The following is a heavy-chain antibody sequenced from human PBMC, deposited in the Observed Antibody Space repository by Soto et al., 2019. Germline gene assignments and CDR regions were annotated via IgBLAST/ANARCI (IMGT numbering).Heavy chain of an antibody. J-gene: IGHJ6*02. CDR2: IIPIFGTA. V-gene: IGHV1-69*01. CDR1: GGTFSSYA. CDR3: ARQMEDIAARPLRYYNGMDV. Sequence: QVQLVQSGAEVKKPGSSVKVSCKASGGTFSSYAISWVRQAPGQGLEWMGGIIPIFGTANYAQKFQGRVTITADESTSTAYRELSSLRSEDTAVYYCARQMEDIAARPLRYYNGMDVWGQGTTVTVSS. D-gene: IGHD6-6*01.